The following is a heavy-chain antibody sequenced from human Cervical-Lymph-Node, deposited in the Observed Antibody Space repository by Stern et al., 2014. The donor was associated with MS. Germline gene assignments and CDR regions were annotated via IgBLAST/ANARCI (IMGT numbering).Heavy chain of an antibody. V-gene: IGHV4-59*01. D-gene: IGHD4-17*01. CDR3: ARSKSGAWAYYFDY. CDR2: VDYIGST. Sequence: QVQLQESGPGPVKPSETLSLTCAVSGGSISTDYWNLILQPPGKGLEWIGYVDYIGSTNYNPTLKSRITISVDRSRNQFSLKLRSVTAADTAVYYCARSKSGAWAYYFDYWGQGTLVTVSS. J-gene: IGHJ4*02. CDR1: GGSISTDY.